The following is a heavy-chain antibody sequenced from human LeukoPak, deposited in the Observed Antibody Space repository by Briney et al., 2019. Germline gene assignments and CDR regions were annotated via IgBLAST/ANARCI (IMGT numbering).Heavy chain of an antibody. D-gene: IGHD6-13*01. CDR1: GFTFSSYW. CDR2: IDSDGSST. V-gene: IGHV3-74*01. J-gene: IGHJ4*02. Sequence: GGSLRLSCEASGFTFSSYWMHRVRQAPGKGLVWVSRIDSDGSSTSYADSVKGRFTISRDNARNTVYLQMNSLRADDTAVYYCARDPSSWNGYFDSWGQGTLVTVSS. CDR3: ARDPSSWNGYFDS.